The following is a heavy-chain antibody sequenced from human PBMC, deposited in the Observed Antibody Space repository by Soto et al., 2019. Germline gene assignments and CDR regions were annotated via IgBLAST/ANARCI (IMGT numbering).Heavy chain of an antibody. D-gene: IGHD1-26*01. CDR3: AKGEQYSGRIFDY. V-gene: IGHV6-1*01. J-gene: IGHJ4*02. CDR2: TYYRSKWYN. CDR1: GDSVSSNSAA. Sequence: SQTLSLTCGISGDSVSSNSAAWNWLRQSPSRGLEWLGRTYYRSKWYNDYAVSVESRITINPDTSKNHFSLQLNFVTPEDTAVYFCAKGEQYSGRIFDYWGQGTLVTVSS.